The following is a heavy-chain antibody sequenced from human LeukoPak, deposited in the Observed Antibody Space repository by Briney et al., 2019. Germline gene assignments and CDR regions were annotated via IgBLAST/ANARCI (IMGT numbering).Heavy chain of an antibody. D-gene: IGHD3-9*01. CDR1: GFTFSSYA. V-gene: IGHV3-23*01. Sequence: PGGSLRLSCAASGFTFSSYAMSWVRQAPGKGLEWVSAISGSGGSTYYADSVKGRFTISRDNSKNTLYLQMNSLRAEGTAVYYCAKDQGDILTGCFDYWGQGTLVTVSS. CDR3: AKDQGDILTGCFDY. CDR2: ISGSGGST. J-gene: IGHJ4*02.